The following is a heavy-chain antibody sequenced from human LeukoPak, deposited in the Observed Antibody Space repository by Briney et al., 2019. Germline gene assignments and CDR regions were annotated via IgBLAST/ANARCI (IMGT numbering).Heavy chain of an antibody. CDR3: ATTNLGTYYCDSRPISFDY. J-gene: IGHJ4*02. D-gene: IGHD3-22*01. Sequence: ASVKVSCKASGYTFTSYGISWVRQAPGQGLEWMGWISAYNGNTNYAQKLQGRVTMTTDTSTSTAYMELRSLRSDDTAVYYCATTNLGTYYCDSRPISFDYWGQGTLVTVSS. CDR1: GYTFTSYG. V-gene: IGHV1-18*01. CDR2: ISAYNGNT.